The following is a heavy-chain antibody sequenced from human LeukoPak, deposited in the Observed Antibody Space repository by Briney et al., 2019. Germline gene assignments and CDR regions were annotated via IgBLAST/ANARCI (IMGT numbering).Heavy chain of an antibody. D-gene: IGHD3-3*01. Sequence: ASVKVSCKASGYTFTSYDINWVRQATGQGLEWMGWMNPNSGNTGHAQKFQGRVTITRNTSISTAYMELSSLRSEDTAVYYCARGDITIFGYGDAFDIWGQGTMVTVSS. CDR3: ARGDITIFGYGDAFDI. CDR2: MNPNSGNT. J-gene: IGHJ3*02. CDR1: GYTFTSYD. V-gene: IGHV1-8*03.